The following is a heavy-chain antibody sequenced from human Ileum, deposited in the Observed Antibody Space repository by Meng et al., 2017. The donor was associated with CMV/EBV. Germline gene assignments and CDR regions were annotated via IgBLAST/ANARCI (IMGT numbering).Heavy chain of an antibody. CDR2: TSHTGKI. D-gene: IGHD1-14*01. Sequence: GTLSLTCVVSSGSVSSTDWWSWVRQPPGKGLEWIGETSHTGKININPSLESRVTISLDKPKNHFSLKLNSVTAADTAVYYCVRNFDSWGQGTLVTVSS. CDR3: VRNFDS. J-gene: IGHJ5*01. V-gene: IGHV4-4*02. CDR1: SGSVSSTDW.